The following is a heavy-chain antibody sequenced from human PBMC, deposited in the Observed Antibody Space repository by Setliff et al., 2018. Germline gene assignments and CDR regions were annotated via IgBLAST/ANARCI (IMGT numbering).Heavy chain of an antibody. V-gene: IGHV1-69*05. CDR2: TIPNFGTT. D-gene: IGHD3-3*01. CDR3: ARDRFYNSWSGTSITASHDAFDI. CDR1: GGTFSSYG. Sequence: SVKVSCKASGGTFSSYGISWVRQAPGQGLEWLGGTIPNFGTTNYAQEFQGRVTIITDESTSTAYMELSSLRSEDTAVYFCARDRFYNSWSGTSITASHDAFDIWGQGTMVTV. J-gene: IGHJ3*02.